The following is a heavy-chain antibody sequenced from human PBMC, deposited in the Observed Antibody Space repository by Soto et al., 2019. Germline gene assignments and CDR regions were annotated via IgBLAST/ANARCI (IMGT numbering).Heavy chain of an antibody. CDR1: GFTFSSYA. D-gene: IGHD3-3*01. J-gene: IGHJ4*02. V-gene: IGHV3-23*02. CDR2: ISDSGGSS. CDR3: ARAADDYGFWSGYLY. Sequence: EVQLLESGGGLVQPGGSLRLSCAASGFTFSSYAMSWVRQAPGKGLEWVSSISDSGGSSYYGHSVKGRFTISRDNSKNTFYLQMSNLRADDTAIYFCARAADDYGFWSGYLYWGQGTLVSVSS.